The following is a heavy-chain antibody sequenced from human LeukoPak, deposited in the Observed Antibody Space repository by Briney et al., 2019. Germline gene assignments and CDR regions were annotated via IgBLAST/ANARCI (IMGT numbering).Heavy chain of an antibody. V-gene: IGHV3-30*02. J-gene: IGHJ4*02. D-gene: IGHD6-13*01. CDR2: IRYDGSNK. CDR3: GKDRIAAAGRLDY. CDR1: GFTFSSYG. Sequence: PGGSLRLSCAASGFTFSSYGMHWVRQAPGKGLEWVAFIRYDGSNKYYADSVKGRFTISRDNSKNTLYLQMNSLRAEDTAVYYCGKDRIAAAGRLDYWGQGTLVTVSS.